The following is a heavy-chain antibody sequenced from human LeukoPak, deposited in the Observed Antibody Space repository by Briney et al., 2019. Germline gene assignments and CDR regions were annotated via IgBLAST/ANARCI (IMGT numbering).Heavy chain of an antibody. D-gene: IGHD3-16*01. V-gene: IGHV3-7*01. CDR2: IKQDGSAQ. Sequence: GGSLRLSCAASGFTFSRYWMNWVRQAPGKGLEWVANIKQDGSAQNYVDSVKGRFTMSRDNAGNSLYLQINSLRAEDTAVYYCARVMITFGGVPSYNWFDPWGQGTLVTVSS. CDR3: ARVMITFGGVPSYNWFDP. CDR1: GFTFSRYW. J-gene: IGHJ5*02.